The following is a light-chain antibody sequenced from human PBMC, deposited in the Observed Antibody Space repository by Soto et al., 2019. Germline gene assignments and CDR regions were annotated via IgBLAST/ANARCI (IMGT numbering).Light chain of an antibody. V-gene: IGKV3D-15*01. CDR2: AAS. J-gene: IGKJ3*01. Sequence: IVMTQSPATLSVSPGERATLSCRASQTVNNNLAWYQQRPGQAPRLLIYAASTRATGAPARFSGSGSGTEFTLTISSLQSEDFAVYYCQQYNTWPPQSESVGPGTKVDVK. CDR3: QQYNTWPPQSES. CDR1: QTVNNN.